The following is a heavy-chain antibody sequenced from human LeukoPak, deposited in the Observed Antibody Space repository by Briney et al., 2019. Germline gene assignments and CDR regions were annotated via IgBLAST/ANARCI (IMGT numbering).Heavy chain of an antibody. CDR2: ISYDGSNK. J-gene: IGHJ4*02. CDR1: GFTFSSYG. V-gene: IGHV3-30*03. D-gene: IGHD3-16*02. Sequence: PGGSLRLSCAAYGFTFSSYGMHWVRQAPGKGLEWVAVISYDGSNKYYADSVKGRFTISRDNSKNTLYLQMNSLRAEDTAVYYCARNSQYDYIWGSYREYFDYWGQGTLVTVSS. CDR3: ARNSQYDYIWGSYREYFDY.